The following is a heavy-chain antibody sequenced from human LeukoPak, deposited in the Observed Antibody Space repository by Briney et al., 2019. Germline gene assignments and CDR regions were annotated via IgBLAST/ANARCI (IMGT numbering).Heavy chain of an antibody. V-gene: IGHV3-23*01. D-gene: IGHD3-22*01. CDR2: ISGSGGST. Sequence: GGSLRLSCAASGFTLSSYAMSWVRQAPGKGLEWVSAISGSGGSTYYADSVKGRFTISRDNSKNTLYLQMNSLRAEDTAVYYCAKDLSFDYYDSSGYYSSDAFDIWGQGTMVTVSS. CDR3: AKDLSFDYYDSSGYYSSDAFDI. CDR1: GFTLSSYA. J-gene: IGHJ3*02.